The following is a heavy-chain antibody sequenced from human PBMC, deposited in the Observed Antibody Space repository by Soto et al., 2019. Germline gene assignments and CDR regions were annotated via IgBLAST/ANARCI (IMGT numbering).Heavy chain of an antibody. D-gene: IGHD3-10*01. J-gene: IGHJ5*02. CDR2: IKTDSGDT. CDR1: RYTFTSYD. Sequence: TVRVSCRASRYTFTSYDIYWVRQAPGQGLEWMGWIKTDSGDTDYAQNFQGRVTMTRDTSINTAYMELNNLVSDDTAVYYCARRSSTYLNEIIYDPWGQGTLVTVSS. CDR3: ARRSSTYLNEIIYDP. V-gene: IGHV1-2*02.